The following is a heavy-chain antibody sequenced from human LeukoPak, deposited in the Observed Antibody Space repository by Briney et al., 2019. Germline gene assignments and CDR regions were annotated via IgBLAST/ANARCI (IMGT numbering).Heavy chain of an antibody. CDR2: IRYDGSNK. D-gene: IGHD1/OR15-1a*01. CDR1: GFTFSSYG. CDR3: ARDGARTYYFEN. V-gene: IGHV3-30*02. J-gene: IGHJ4*02. Sequence: QAGGSLRLSCAASGFTFSSYGMHWVRQAPGKGLEWVAFIRYDGSNKYYADSVKGRFTISRDNSKNTLYLQMNSLRAEDTAVYYCARDGARTYYFENCGEGTQVTVSS.